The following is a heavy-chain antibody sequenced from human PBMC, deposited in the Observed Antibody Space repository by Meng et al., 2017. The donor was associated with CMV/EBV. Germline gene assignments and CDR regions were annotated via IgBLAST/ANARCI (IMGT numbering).Heavy chain of an antibody. D-gene: IGHD2-2*01. CDR2: INWNGGST. V-gene: IGHV3-20*04. Sequence: GGSLRLSCAASGFTFDDYGMSWVRQAPGKGLEWVSGINWNGGSTGYADSVKGRFTISRDNAKNSLYLQMNSLRAEDTAVYYCAKDPRYCSSTSCEPSDYWGQGTLVTVSS. CDR1: GFTFDDYG. J-gene: IGHJ4*02. CDR3: AKDPRYCSSTSCEPSDY.